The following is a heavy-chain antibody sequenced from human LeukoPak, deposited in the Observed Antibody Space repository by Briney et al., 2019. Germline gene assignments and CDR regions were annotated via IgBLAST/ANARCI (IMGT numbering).Heavy chain of an antibody. J-gene: IGHJ4*02. CDR1: GFSFTSYW. CDR2: INQDAGTT. V-gene: IGHV3-7*01. D-gene: IGHD6-19*01. CDR3: ARGPRIAVAGTRYYFDY. Sequence: PGGSLRLSCVASGFSFTSYWMSWVRQAPGKGLEFVANINQDAGTTSYADSVKGRFTISRDNAKNTLYLQMNSLRAEDTAVYYCARGPRIAVAGTRYYFDYWGQGTLVTVSS.